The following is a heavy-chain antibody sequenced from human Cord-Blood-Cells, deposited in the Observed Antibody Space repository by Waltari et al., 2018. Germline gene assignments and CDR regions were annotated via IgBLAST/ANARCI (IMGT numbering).Heavy chain of an antibody. CDR2: INHSGST. CDR1: GGSFSGYY. V-gene: IGHV4-34*01. D-gene: IGHD6-13*01. J-gene: IGHJ4*02. Sequence: QVQLQQWGAGLLKPSETLSLTCAVYGGSFSGYYWSWFRQPPGKGLEWIGEINHSGSTNYNPSLKSRVTISVDTSKNQFSLKLSSVTAANTAVYYCARGSAAAYALDYWGQGTLVTVSS. CDR3: ARGSAAAYALDY.